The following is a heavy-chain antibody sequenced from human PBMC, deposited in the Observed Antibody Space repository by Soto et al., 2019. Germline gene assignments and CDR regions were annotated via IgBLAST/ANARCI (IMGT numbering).Heavy chain of an antibody. D-gene: IGHD6-6*01. Sequence: ASVKVSCQASCSTFVTYAINWVLQAPGQGLEWMGWISVYHGNTNYEPKFQGRVTMTTDTSTSTAYMELRSLTSDDTAVYYCARDAEAARPGWFDPWGQGTLVTVSS. CDR1: CSTFVTYA. CDR3: ARDAEAARPGWFDP. CDR2: ISVYHGNT. V-gene: IGHV1-18*01. J-gene: IGHJ5*02.